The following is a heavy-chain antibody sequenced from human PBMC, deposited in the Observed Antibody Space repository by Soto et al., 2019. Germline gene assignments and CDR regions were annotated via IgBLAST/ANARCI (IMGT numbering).Heavy chain of an antibody. CDR1: VASITSSGYY. Sequence: HLQLQEPGPGLWKPSETLSLTCTVSVASITSSGYYWGWTRQPPGKGLEWIGSIYYSGRTYYNPSLKSRVTISVDTSKNQFSLKLSSVTAADTAVYYCARHTPAISISDHWGQGTLVTVSS. D-gene: IGHD2-15*01. V-gene: IGHV4-39*01. J-gene: IGHJ4*02. CDR3: ARHTPAISISDH. CDR2: IYYSGRT.